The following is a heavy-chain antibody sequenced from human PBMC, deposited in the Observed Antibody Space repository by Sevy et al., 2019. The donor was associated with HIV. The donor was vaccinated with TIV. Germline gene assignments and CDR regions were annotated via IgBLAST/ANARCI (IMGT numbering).Heavy chain of an antibody. CDR2: IRNKADSYTT. V-gene: IGHV3-72*01. CDR3: ATHAGIVAARRVFDY. J-gene: IGHJ4*02. D-gene: IGHD6-13*01. Sequence: GGSLRLSCAASGFTFSDHYMEWVRQAPGKGLEWVGRIRNKADSYTTEYAASVKGRFTISRDDSKNSLYLLMNSLKTEDTAVYYCATHAGIVAARRVFDYWGQGTLVTASS. CDR1: GFTFSDHY.